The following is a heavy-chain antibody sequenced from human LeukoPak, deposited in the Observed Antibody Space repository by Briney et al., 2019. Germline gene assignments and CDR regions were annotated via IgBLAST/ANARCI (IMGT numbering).Heavy chain of an antibody. V-gene: IGHV1-2*02. Sequence: ASVKVSCRASGYTFTGYYMHWVRQAPGQGLEWMGWINPNSGGTNYAQKFQGRVTMTRDTSISTAYMELSRLRSDDTAVYYCARDRATTVIVYYYYYMDVWGKGTTVTVSS. CDR1: GYTFTGYY. D-gene: IGHD4-11*01. CDR3: ARDRATTVIVYYYYYMDV. J-gene: IGHJ6*03. CDR2: INPNSGGT.